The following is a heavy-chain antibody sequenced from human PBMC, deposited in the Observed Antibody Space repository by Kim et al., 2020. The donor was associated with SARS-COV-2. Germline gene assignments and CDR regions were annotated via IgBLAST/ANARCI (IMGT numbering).Heavy chain of an antibody. CDR2: GGTT. V-gene: IGHV3-15*01. CDR3: TTDSPVEG. J-gene: IGHJ4*02. Sequence: GGTTDYAAPVKGRFTISRDDSKNTLYLQMNSLKTEDTAVYYCTTDSPVEGWGQGTLVTVSS.